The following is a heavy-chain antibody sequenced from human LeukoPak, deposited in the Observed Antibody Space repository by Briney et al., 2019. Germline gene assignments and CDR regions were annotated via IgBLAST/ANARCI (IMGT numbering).Heavy chain of an antibody. CDR1: GYTLINYP. CDR2: INADNGNT. V-gene: IGHV1-3*01. CDR3: ARAPDYYGSGSGWLDP. J-gene: IGHJ5*02. Sequence: ASVKVSCKASGYTLINYPMHWVRQAPGQRLEWLGWINADNGNTKSSQKFQGRVTITRDTSASTAYMELSSLRSEATAVYYCARAPDYYGSGSGWLDPWGQGTLVTVSS. D-gene: IGHD3-10*01.